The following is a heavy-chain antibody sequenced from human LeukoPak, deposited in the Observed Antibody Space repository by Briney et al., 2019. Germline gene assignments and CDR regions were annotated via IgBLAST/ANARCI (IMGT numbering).Heavy chain of an antibody. CDR1: GYSISSGYY. J-gene: IGHJ3*02. V-gene: IGHV4-38-2*01. CDR3: ASNRKYDFWSRNAFDI. D-gene: IGHD3-3*01. CDR2: IYHSGST. Sequence: PSETLSLTCAVSGYSISSGYYWGWIRQPPGKGLEWIGSIYHSGSTYYNPSLKSRVTISVDTSKNQFSLKLSSLTAADTAVYYCASNRKYDFWSRNAFDIWGQGTMVTVSS.